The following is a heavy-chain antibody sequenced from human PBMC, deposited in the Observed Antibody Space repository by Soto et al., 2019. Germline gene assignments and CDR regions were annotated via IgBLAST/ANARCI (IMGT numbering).Heavy chain of an antibody. Sequence: SATLSLTCTVPGGSVSSGSYYWSWIRQPPGKGLEWIGYIYYSGSTNYNPSLKSRVTISVDTSKNQFSLKLSSVTAADTAVYYCARDRVSGSYYYYYGMDVWGQGTTVTVSS. CDR1: GGSVSSGSYY. D-gene: IGHD1-26*01. CDR3: ARDRVSGSYYYYYGMDV. CDR2: IYYSGST. V-gene: IGHV4-61*01. J-gene: IGHJ6*02.